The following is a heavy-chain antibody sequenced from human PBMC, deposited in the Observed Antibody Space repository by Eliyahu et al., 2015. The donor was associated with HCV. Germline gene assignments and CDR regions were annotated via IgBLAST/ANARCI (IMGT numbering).Heavy chain of an antibody. CDR2: ISYDGSNK. D-gene: IGHD3-22*01. J-gene: IGHJ6*02. CDR1: GFTFNNYG. CDR3: AKDHYYDSTGYYNYYYYGMDI. Sequence: QVQLVESGGGVVQPGRSLRLSCAAXGFTFNNYGMHXVRQAPGKGLEGVAVISYDGSNKYYADSVKGRFTISRDNSKNTLYLQMNSLRAEDTAVYYCAKDHYYDSTGYYNYYYYGMDIWGQGTTVTVSS. V-gene: IGHV3-30*18.